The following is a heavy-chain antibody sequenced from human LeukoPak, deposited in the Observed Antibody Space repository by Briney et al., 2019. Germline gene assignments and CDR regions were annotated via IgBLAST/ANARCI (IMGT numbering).Heavy chain of an antibody. CDR3: AEHRYYDFWSGLYYYGMDV. CDR2: ISGSGGST. V-gene: IGHV3-23*01. D-gene: IGHD3-3*01. CDR1: GFTFSSYA. J-gene: IGHJ6*02. Sequence: PGGSLRLSCAASGFTFSSYAMSWVRQAPGKGLEWVSAISGSGGSTYYADSVKGRFTISRDNSKSTLYLQMNSLRAEDTAVYYCAEHRYYDFWSGLYYYGMDVWGQGTTVTVSS.